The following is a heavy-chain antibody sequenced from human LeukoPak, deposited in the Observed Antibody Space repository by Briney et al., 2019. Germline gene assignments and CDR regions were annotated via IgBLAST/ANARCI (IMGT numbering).Heavy chain of an antibody. Sequence: GRSLRLSCVASGFTFSSYGMHWVRQAPGKGLEWVAVISYDGSNKYYADSVKGRFTISRDNSKNTLYLQMNSLRAEDTAVYYCAKDGNYYDSSGYYPDAFDIWGQGTMVTVSS. D-gene: IGHD3-22*01. CDR1: GFTFSSYG. CDR2: ISYDGSNK. CDR3: AKDGNYYDSSGYYPDAFDI. J-gene: IGHJ3*02. V-gene: IGHV3-30*18.